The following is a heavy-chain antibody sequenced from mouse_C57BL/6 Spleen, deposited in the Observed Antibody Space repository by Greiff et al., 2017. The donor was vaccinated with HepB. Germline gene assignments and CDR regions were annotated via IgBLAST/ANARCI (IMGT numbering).Heavy chain of an antibody. CDR3: ARGAAPYAMDY. CDR1: GFTFSDYG. Sequence: EVQLVESGGGLVKPGGSLKLSCAASGFTFSDYGMHWVRQAPEKGLEWVAYISSGSSTIYYADTVKGRFTISRDNAKNTLFLQMTSLRSEDTAMYYCARGAAPYAMDYWGQGTSVTVSS. J-gene: IGHJ4*01. V-gene: IGHV5-17*01. CDR2: ISSGSSTI. D-gene: IGHD6-1*01.